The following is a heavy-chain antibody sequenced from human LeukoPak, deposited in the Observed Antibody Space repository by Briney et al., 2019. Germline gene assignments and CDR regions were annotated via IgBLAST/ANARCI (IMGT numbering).Heavy chain of an antibody. V-gene: IGHV3-33*01. CDR3: ARVGHSSGYFLDAFDI. Sequence: GGSLRLSCAASGFTLSSYGMHWVRQAPGKGLEWVAVIRYDGSNKFYADSVKGRFTISRDNSKNTLYLQMNSLRAEDTAVYYCARVGHSSGYFLDAFDIWGQGTMVTVSS. J-gene: IGHJ3*02. D-gene: IGHD3-22*01. CDR1: GFTLSSYG. CDR2: IRYDGSNK.